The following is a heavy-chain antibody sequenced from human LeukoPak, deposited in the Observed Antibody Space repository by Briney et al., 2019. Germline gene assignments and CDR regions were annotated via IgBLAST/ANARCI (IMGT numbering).Heavy chain of an antibody. CDR3: ARDLYYYGSGRGMDV. J-gene: IGHJ6*02. CDR1: GGSISSSSYY. CDR2: IYYSGST. Sequence: PSETLSLTCTVSGGSISSSSYYWGWIRQPPGKGLEWIVSIYYSGSTYYNPSLKSRVTISVDTSKNQISLKLSSVTAADTAVYYCARDLYYYGSGRGMDVWGQGTTVTVSS. D-gene: IGHD3-10*01. V-gene: IGHV4-39*07.